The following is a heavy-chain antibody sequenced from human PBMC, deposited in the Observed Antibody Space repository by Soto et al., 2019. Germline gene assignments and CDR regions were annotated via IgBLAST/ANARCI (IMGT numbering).Heavy chain of an antibody. J-gene: IGHJ6*03. CDR3: ARVLKGQVVDQHYYMDV. V-gene: IGHV3-23*01. Sequence: GGSLRLSCAASGFTFSNYGMMWVRQAPGKRLEWVAAISGSGGGTSHADPARGRFTISRDNSKNTLHLQMDTLRAEDTADYYCARVLKGQVVDQHYYMDVWGKGTTVTVSS. D-gene: IGHD6-6*01. CDR2: ISGSGGGT. CDR1: GFTFSNYG.